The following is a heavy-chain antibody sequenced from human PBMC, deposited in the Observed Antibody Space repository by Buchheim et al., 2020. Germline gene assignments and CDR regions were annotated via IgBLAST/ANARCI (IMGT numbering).Heavy chain of an antibody. Sequence: QVQLVESGGGVVQPGRSLRLSCAASGFTFSSYGMHWVRQAPGKGLEWVAVIWYDGSNKYYADSVKGRFTISRDNSKNTLSQQMNSLRAEDTAVYYCARDMTTVPKYGMDVWGQGTT. CDR1: GFTFSSYG. CDR3: ARDMTTVPKYGMDV. J-gene: IGHJ6*02. V-gene: IGHV3-33*01. D-gene: IGHD4-17*01. CDR2: IWYDGSNK.